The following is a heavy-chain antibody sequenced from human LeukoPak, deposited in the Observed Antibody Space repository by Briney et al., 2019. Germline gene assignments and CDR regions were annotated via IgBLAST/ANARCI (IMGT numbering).Heavy chain of an antibody. CDR3: ARVVYYDRAFDT. CDR2: IYYSGST. D-gene: IGHD3-22*01. J-gene: IGHJ3*02. CDR1: GGSINSGDYY. Sequence: PSETLSLTCTVSGGSINSGDYYWSWIRQPPGKGLEWIGYIYYSGSTYYNPSLKSRVTISLDTSKNQFSLKLSSVTAADTALYYCARVVYYDRAFDTWGQGTMVTVSS. V-gene: IGHV4-30-4*01.